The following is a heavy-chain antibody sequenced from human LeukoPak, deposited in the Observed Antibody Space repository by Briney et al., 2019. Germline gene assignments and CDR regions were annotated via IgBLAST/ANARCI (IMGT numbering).Heavy chain of an antibody. CDR3: ARGRRITMVRGSEIRYYMDV. V-gene: IGHV1-18*01. J-gene: IGHJ6*03. Sequence: ASVKVSCKASGYTFTSYGISWVRQAPGQGLEWMGWISAYNGNTNYAQKLQGRVTMTTDTSTSTAYMELSSLRSEDTAVYYCARGRRITMVRGSEIRYYMDVWGKGTTVNVSS. CDR2: ISAYNGNT. CDR1: GYTFTSYG. D-gene: IGHD3-10*01.